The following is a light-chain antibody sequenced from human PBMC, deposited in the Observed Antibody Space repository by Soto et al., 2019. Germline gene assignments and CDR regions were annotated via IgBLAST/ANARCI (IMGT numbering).Light chain of an antibody. V-gene: IGKV3-11*01. Sequence: EIVLTQSPATLSLSPGERATLSCRASQSVSSYLAWYQQKPGQAPRLLIYDASNRATGIPARFSGSGSGTDFTLTISSLEPEYFAVYYCQQRSNWPKTCGQGTKVDIK. CDR1: QSVSSY. CDR3: QQRSNWPKT. J-gene: IGKJ1*01. CDR2: DAS.